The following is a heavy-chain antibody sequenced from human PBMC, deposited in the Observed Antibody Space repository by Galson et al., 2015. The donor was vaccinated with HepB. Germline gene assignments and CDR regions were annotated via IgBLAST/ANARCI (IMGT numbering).Heavy chain of an antibody. Sequence: SLRLSCAASGFTFSSYAMSWVRQAPGKGLEWVSAISGSGGSTYYADSVKGRFTISRDNSKNTLYLQMNSLRAEDTAVYYCAKDHFGVVTFYYYYGMDVRGQGTTVTVSS. CDR1: GFTFSSYA. J-gene: IGHJ6*02. V-gene: IGHV3-23*01. D-gene: IGHD3-3*01. CDR3: AKDHFGVVTFYYYYGMDV. CDR2: ISGSGGST.